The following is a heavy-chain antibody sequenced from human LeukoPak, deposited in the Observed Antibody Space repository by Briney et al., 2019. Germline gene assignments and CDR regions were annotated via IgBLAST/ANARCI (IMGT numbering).Heavy chain of an antibody. Sequence: SGPTVAKPTQPLTLTYNFSGFPLRTSGVGVGWIRHPQEKALELLALINWYDDKSYSLYLQCRLTITKDTSKTQVVLTMTNMNPVDTATYYCAHSLLSLRLPDYWGQGTLVTVSS. D-gene: IGHD5-18*01. CDR1: GFPLRTSGVG. CDR2: INWYDDK. J-gene: IGHJ4*02. CDR3: AHSLLSLRLPDY. V-gene: IGHV2-5*01.